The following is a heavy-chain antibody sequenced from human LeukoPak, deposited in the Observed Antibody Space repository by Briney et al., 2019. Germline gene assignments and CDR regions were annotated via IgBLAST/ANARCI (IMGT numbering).Heavy chain of an antibody. CDR2: ISSSNFV. CDR1: GFTFSSST. CDR3: ARIPNSADFPNWFDP. V-gene: IGHV3-21*01. Sequence: GGSLRLSCAASGFTFSSSTMNWVRQAPGKGLEWVSSISSSNFVYYADSVKGRFTISRDNAKNSLYLQMNSLRDDDTAVYYCARIPNSADFPNWFDPWGQGTLVTVSS. J-gene: IGHJ5*02. D-gene: IGHD2/OR15-2a*01.